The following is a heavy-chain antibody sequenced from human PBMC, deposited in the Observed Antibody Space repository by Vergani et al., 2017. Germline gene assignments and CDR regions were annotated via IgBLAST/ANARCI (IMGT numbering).Heavy chain of an antibody. J-gene: IGHJ1*01. CDR3: ARYSGGDSEHFPH. Sequence: QVQLQESGPGLVKPSQTLSLTCTVSGGSISSDNYYWSWIPQPPGKGLEWIGYIYYSGFTYYNPSLKSRVRISVDTSKNQFSLKLSSVTAADPAVYYGARYSGGDSEHFPHWGQGTLVTVSS. V-gene: IGHV4-30-4*01. CDR1: GGSISSDNYY. CDR2: IYYSGFT. D-gene: IGHD1-26*01.